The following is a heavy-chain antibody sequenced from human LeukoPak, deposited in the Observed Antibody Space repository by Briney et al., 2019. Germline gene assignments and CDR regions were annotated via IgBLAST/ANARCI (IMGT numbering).Heavy chain of an antibody. D-gene: IGHD3-9*01. CDR2: IYYSGST. CDR3: ARHRYHCDILTGADNDAFDI. V-gene: IGHV4-39*01. CDR1: GGSISSSSYY. J-gene: IGHJ3*02. Sequence: SETLSLTCTVSGGSISSSSYYWGWIRQPPGKGLEWIGSIYYSGSTYYNPSLKSRVTISVDTSKNQFSLKLSSVTAADTAVYYCARHRYHCDILTGADNDAFDIWGQGTMVTVSS.